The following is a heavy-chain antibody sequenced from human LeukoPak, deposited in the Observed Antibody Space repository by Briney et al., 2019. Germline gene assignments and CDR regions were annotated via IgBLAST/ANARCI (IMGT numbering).Heavy chain of an antibody. J-gene: IGHJ4*01. Sequence: SETLSLICSVSGSSVSSGTYYWIWIRQPPGKGLEWIGNVHHSGITNYNSSLKSRVIISLDTSKNQFSLKLSSVTAADTALYYCARGVLYWGQGTLVTVSS. V-gene: IGHV4-61*01. CDR2: VHHSGIT. CDR1: GSSVSSGTYY. CDR3: ARGVLY. D-gene: IGHD2-8*01.